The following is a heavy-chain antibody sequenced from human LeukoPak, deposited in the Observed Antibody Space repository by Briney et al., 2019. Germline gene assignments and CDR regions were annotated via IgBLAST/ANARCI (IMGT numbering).Heavy chain of an antibody. J-gene: IGHJ3*02. D-gene: IGHD2-15*01. CDR1: GYTFTAYY. Sequence: ASVKVSCKASGYTFTAYYIHWVRQAPEQGLEWMGWINPNNGVTGVVQKLQGTVTLTRDTSISTAYMELSSLKFDDTAVYYCAKDMELVGTSLAGDSLEIWGQGTVVTVSS. V-gene: IGHV1-2*02. CDR3: AKDMELVGTSLAGDSLEI. CDR2: INPNNGVT.